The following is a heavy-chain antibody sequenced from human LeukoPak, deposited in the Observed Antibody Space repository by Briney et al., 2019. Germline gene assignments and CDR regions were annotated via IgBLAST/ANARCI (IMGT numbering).Heavy chain of an antibody. CDR1: GFTFDNHV. V-gene: IGHV3-9*01. Sequence: GGSLRLSCAASGFTFDNHVMHWVRQAPGKGLEWVSGISWNSNSIGYADSVKGRFTISRDNAKSSLSLQMNSLRPEDTALYYCARDCTYSGYDSVDYWGQGTLVTVSS. D-gene: IGHD5-12*01. CDR3: ARDCTYSGYDSVDY. CDR2: ISWNSNSI. J-gene: IGHJ4*02.